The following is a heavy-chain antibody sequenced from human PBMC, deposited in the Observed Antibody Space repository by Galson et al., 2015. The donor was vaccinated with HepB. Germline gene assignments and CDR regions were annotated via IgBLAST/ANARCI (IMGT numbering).Heavy chain of an antibody. CDR1: GFSLSTYE. J-gene: IGHJ6*02. Sequence: SLRLSCAASGFSLSTYEINWVRQAPGKGLEWVSYIFGSTIYYADSVKGRFSISRDNAENSLYLQMNSLRVEDTAVYYCARDAVNAGMDVWGQGTTVTVSS. D-gene: IGHD2/OR15-2a*01. CDR2: IFGSTI. V-gene: IGHV3-48*03. CDR3: ARDAVNAGMDV.